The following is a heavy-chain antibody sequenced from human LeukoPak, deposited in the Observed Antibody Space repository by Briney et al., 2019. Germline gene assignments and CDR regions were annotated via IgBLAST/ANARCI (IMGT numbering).Heavy chain of an antibody. Sequence: SETLSLTCTLSGGSVRSYSWSWIRQPPGKGLEYIGHIYNGGSPTYNPSLMGRLTMSVDTAKNQLSLHLTSVTPADTALYFCARNKGVAARHDYWGQGTLVIVSS. D-gene: IGHD6-19*01. CDR1: GGSVRSYS. V-gene: IGHV4-59*02. CDR3: ARNKGVAARHDY. J-gene: IGHJ4*02. CDR2: IYNGGSP.